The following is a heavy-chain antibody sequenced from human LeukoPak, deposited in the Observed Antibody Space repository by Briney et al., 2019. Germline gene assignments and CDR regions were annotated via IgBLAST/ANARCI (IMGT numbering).Heavy chain of an antibody. D-gene: IGHD4-17*01. CDR2: IRYDGSNK. CDR1: GFTFSSYG. Sequence: PGGSLRLSCAASGFTFSSYGVHWVRQAPGKGLEWVAFIRYDGSNKYYADSVKGRFTISRDNSKNTLYLQMNSLRAEDTAVYYCAKDEAPDYGDSLDYFDYWGQGTLVTVSS. V-gene: IGHV3-30*02. J-gene: IGHJ4*02. CDR3: AKDEAPDYGDSLDYFDY.